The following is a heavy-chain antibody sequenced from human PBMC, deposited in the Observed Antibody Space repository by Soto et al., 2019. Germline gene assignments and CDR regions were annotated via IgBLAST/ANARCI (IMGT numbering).Heavy chain of an antibody. J-gene: IGHJ4*02. CDR2: IYSGGST. CDR3: ARTGGGVGGY. V-gene: IGHV3-53*01. Sequence: EVQLVESGGGLIQPGGSLRLSCAASGFIVTSNHMSWTRQAPGKGLEWVSVIYSGGSTNYAGSVKGRFTISRDISKNTGYLQMDSLRADDSAIYYWARTGGGVGGYWGQGTLVTVSP. D-gene: IGHD3-16*01. CDR1: GFIVTSNH.